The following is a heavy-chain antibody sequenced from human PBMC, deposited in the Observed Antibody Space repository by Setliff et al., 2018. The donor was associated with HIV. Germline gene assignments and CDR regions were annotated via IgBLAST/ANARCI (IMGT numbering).Heavy chain of an antibody. D-gene: IGHD6-19*01. V-gene: IGHV4-34*01. CDR2: INHSGST. Sequence: LSLTCAVYGGSFSGYYWNWIRQPPGNVLEWIGEINHSGSTKYNPSLKSRVTISVYMSKNQFSLKLTSLAAADTSVYYCARGGRDYRRGIAVAGITRNWFDPWGQGGLGTVSS. CDR1: GGSFSGYY. J-gene: IGHJ5*02. CDR3: ARGGRDYRRGIAVAGITRNWFDP.